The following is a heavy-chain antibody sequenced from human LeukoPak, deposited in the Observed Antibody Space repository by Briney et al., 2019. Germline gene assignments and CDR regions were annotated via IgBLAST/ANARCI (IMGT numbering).Heavy chain of an antibody. CDR3: VKDLSGRYTFDY. Sequence: GGSLRLSCSASGLTFSSYAMHWVRQAPGKGLEYVSGINDNGGRTHYGDSLKGRFTISRDNSKNTLYLQMSTLRAEDTAVYYCVKDLSGRYTFDYWGQGTLVTVSS. CDR2: INDNGGRT. J-gene: IGHJ4*02. CDR1: GLTFSSYA. V-gene: IGHV3-64D*09. D-gene: IGHD1-26*01.